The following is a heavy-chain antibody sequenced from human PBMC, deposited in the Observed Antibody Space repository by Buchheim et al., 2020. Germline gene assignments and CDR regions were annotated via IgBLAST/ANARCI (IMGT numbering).Heavy chain of an antibody. D-gene: IGHD1-26*01. Sequence: VQLLQSGGGLVQPGGSLRLSCAASGFSASSLYVGWLRQAPGKGPEWVSLISSGGDTYSADSVKGRFAISRDDSENTLILQMSSLTPEDTAIYYCVISVVRAMRGEYWGQGTL. CDR3: VISVVRAMRGEY. CDR1: GFSASSLY. J-gene: IGHJ4*02. V-gene: IGHV3-66*02. CDR2: ISSGGDT.